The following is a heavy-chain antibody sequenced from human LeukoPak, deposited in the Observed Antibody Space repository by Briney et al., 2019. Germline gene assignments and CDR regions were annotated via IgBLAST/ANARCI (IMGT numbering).Heavy chain of an antibody. D-gene: IGHD7-27*01. CDR1: GDRLSSNSAA. CDR2: TYYRSKWYN. J-gene: IGHJ4*02. Sequence: SQTLSLTCAISGDRLSSNSAAWKWIRQSPSRGLEWLGRTYYRSKWYNDYAVSVTSRITINPDTSKNQFSLHLNSVTPEDTAVYFCARVRTGVIDSWGQGTLVTVSS. CDR3: ARVRTGVIDS. V-gene: IGHV6-1*01.